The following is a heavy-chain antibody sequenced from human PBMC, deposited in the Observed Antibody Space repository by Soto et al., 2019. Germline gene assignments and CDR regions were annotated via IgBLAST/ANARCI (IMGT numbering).Heavy chain of an antibody. J-gene: IGHJ4*02. CDR1: GFTFSSYG. D-gene: IGHD3-22*01. V-gene: IGHV3-30*18. CDR2: ISSDGSDK. CDR3: AKEPYDSTGSYYSFHH. Sequence: QVQLVESGGGVVQPGRSLRLSCAASGFTFSSYGMHWVRQAPGKGLEWVAVISSDGSDKNYADSVKGRFSISRDNSRNTLFLQMNSLRTEDTAVFYCAKEPYDSTGSYYSFHHWGQGTLVTVSS.